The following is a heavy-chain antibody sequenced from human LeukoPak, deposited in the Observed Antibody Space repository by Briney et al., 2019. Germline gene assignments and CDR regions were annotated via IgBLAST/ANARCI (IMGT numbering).Heavy chain of an antibody. CDR1: GYTFTGYY. V-gene: IGHV1-2*02. Sequence: ASVKVSCKASGYTFTGYYMHWVRQAPGQGLEWMGWINPNSSGTNYAQKFQGRVTMTRDTSISTAYMELSRLRSDDTAVYYCARGTPTFAVGIAAASDYWGQGTLVTVSS. J-gene: IGHJ4*02. CDR3: ARGTPTFAVGIAAASDY. CDR2: INPNSSGT. D-gene: IGHD6-13*01.